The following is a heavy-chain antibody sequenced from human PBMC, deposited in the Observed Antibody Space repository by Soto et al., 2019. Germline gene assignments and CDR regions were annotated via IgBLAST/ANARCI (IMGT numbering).Heavy chain of an antibody. Sequence: QVQLRESGPGLLKPSETLSLTCTLSGDSVSSDAYFWTWIRQPPGKGLEWIASISYTGDTNYNPSLKSRVTISIDTSINQFTLTLTSVTTADTAIYFCARIVVGATVDLWGQGSLVTVSS. CDR1: GDSVSSDAYF. J-gene: IGHJ5*02. D-gene: IGHD1-26*01. V-gene: IGHV4-61*08. CDR3: ARIVVGATVDL. CDR2: ISYTGDT.